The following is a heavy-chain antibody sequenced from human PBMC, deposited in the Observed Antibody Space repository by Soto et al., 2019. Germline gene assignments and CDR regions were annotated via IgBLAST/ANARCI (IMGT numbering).Heavy chain of an antibody. Sequence: ASVKVSCKASGYTFTSYGISWVRQAPGQGLEWMGWISAYNGNTNYAQKLQGRVTMTTDTSTSTAYMELRSLRSDDTAVYYCARDTMHCGGDCYPEPHAEYFQHWGQGTLVTVSS. CDR1: GYTFTSYG. CDR2: ISAYNGNT. J-gene: IGHJ1*01. D-gene: IGHD2-21*02. CDR3: ARDTMHCGGDCYPEPHAEYFQH. V-gene: IGHV1-18*01.